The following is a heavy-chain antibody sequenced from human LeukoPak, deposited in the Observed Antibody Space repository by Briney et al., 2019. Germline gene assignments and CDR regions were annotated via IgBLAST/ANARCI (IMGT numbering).Heavy chain of an antibody. V-gene: IGHV1-18*01. Sequence: ASVKVSCKASGGTFSSYAISWVRQAPGQGLGWMGWISAYNGNTNYAQKLQGRVTMTTDTSTSTAYMELRSLRSDDTAVYYCARDHSLMVRGAVSNPRFDYWGQGTLVTVSS. CDR2: ISAYNGNT. D-gene: IGHD3-10*01. CDR1: GGTFSSYA. J-gene: IGHJ4*02. CDR3: ARDHSLMVRGAVSNPRFDY.